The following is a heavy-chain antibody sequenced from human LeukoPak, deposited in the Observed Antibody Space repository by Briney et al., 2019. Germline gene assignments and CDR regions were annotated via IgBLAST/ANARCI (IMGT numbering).Heavy chain of an antibody. Sequence: PGGSLRLSCAASGFTFSDYHMTCVRQAPGKGLEWVSSITSSSDYVYYADSVKGRFTISRDNAENSLHLQMNSLRADDTAVYYCAREFKSGYGMWAWGQGTLVTVSS. CDR2: ITSSSDYV. CDR1: GFTFSDYH. J-gene: IGHJ5*02. CDR3: AREFKSGYGMWA. D-gene: IGHD5-18*01. V-gene: IGHV3-21*01.